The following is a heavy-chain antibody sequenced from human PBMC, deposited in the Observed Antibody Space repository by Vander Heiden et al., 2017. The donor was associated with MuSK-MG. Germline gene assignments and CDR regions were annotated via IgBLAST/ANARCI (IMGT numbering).Heavy chain of an antibody. J-gene: IGHJ6*03. Sequence: EVQLVESGGGLVKPGGSLRLSCAASGFTFRSYSMNWVRQAPGKGLEWVSSISSSSSYIYYADSVKGRFTISRDNAKNSLYLQMNSLRAEDTAVYYCAAYCSSTSCYYSGYYYYMDVWGKGTTVTVSS. V-gene: IGHV3-21*01. CDR1: GFTFRSYS. D-gene: IGHD2-2*01. CDR2: ISSSSSYI. CDR3: AAYCSSTSCYYSGYYYYMDV.